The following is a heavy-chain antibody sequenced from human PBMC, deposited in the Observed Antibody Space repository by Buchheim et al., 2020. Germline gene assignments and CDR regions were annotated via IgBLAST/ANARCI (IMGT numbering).Heavy chain of an antibody. CDR1: GFTFSSYW. V-gene: IGHV3-7*01. CDR3: ARDGASNYYDSSGYNHY. Sequence: EVQLVESGGGLVQPGGSLRLSCAASGFTFSSYWMSWVRQAPGKGLEWVANIKQDGSEKYYVDSVKGRFTVSRDNAKKSLDLQMNSLRAEDTAVYYCARDGASNYYDSSGYNHYWGQGTL. D-gene: IGHD3-22*01. CDR2: IKQDGSEK. J-gene: IGHJ4*02.